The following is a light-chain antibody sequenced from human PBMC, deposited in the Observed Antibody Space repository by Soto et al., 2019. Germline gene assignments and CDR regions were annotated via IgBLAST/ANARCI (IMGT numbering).Light chain of an antibody. CDR1: QTISRW. Sequence: DIQLTQTPSTLSASVGDEVTITCRASQTISRWLAWYQQKPGRAPKPLIYDASTLESGVPSRFSGSGSETEFTLTISRLQPDDFATYFCHSRAFGQGTRLQI. CDR2: DAS. V-gene: IGKV1-5*01. CDR3: HSRA. J-gene: IGKJ5*01.